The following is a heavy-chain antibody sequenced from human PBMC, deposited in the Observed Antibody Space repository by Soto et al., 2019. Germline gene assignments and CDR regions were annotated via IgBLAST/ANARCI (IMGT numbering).Heavy chain of an antibody. J-gene: IGHJ1*01. CDR2: ISGSDST. CDR3: AHYGCDSGGYEYFQH. CDR1: GLTFSSYG. Sequence: EVQLLESGGGLVQPGGSLRLSCAASGLTFSSYGMSWFRQAPGKGLEWVAGISGSDSTYYADAMKGRFTISRDNSKNRLYLQMNSLRAEDTVLYYGAHYGCDSGGYEYFQHWGQGTLVTVSS. V-gene: IGHV3-23*01. D-gene: IGHD4-17*01.